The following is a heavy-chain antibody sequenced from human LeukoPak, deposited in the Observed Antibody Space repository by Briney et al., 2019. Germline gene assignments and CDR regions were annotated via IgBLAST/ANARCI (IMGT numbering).Heavy chain of an antibody. CDR2: IYYSGST. CDR3: GNQKDSSSFVDH. J-gene: IGHJ4*02. Sequence: SETLSLTCRISGAYISSGNHYWNWICQSPRKGLEWMGFIYYSGSTYYNPSFESRIAISVDTSKNQFSLRLTSVTAADTAVYYCGNQKDSSSFVDHWGQGALVTVSS. CDR1: GAYISSGNHY. D-gene: IGHD3-22*01. V-gene: IGHV4-30-4*01.